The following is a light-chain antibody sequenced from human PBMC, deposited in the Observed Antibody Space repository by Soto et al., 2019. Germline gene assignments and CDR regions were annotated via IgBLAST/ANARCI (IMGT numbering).Light chain of an antibody. CDR3: ATWDDSLSGVV. CDR2: NNN. CDR1: SSNIGSNA. V-gene: IGLV1-44*01. Sequence: QSVLTQSPSASGAPGQRVSVSCSGGSSNIGSNAVHWYQQLPGTAPKVLIYNNNQRPSGVPDRFSGSKSGTSASLAISGFQSEDEADYYCATWDDSLSGVVFGGGTKVTVL. J-gene: IGLJ2*01.